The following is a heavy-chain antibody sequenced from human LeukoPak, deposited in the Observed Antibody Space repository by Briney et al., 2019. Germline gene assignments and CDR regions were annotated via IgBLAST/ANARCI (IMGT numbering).Heavy chain of an antibody. V-gene: IGHV6-1*01. CDR1: GDSVSSNSAV. CDR3: ARLAAAFGAFDI. CDR2: TYYRSKWYN. J-gene: IGHJ3*02. Sequence: SQTLSLTCAISGDSVSSNSAVWNWIRQSPSRGLEWLGRTYYRSKWYNDYAVSVKSRITIKPDTSQSQFSLQPNSVTPDDSAVNYCARLAAAFGAFDIWGQGTMVTVSS. D-gene: IGHD6-13*01.